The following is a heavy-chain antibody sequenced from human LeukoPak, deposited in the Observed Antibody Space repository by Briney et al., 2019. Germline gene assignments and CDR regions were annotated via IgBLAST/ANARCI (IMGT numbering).Heavy chain of an antibody. Sequence: KAGGSLRLSCAASGFSFGDDFMTWIRQAPGKGLEWISFISHSGMTISYAESVRGRFTISRDNAKNSLFLQMSNLGAEDTALYYCARGRTGHQSYYYYYMDAWGKGTTVIVSS. J-gene: IGHJ6*03. V-gene: IGHV3-11*01. CDR1: GFSFGDDF. CDR2: ISHSGMTI. CDR3: ARGRTGHQSYYYYYMDA. D-gene: IGHD3/OR15-3a*01.